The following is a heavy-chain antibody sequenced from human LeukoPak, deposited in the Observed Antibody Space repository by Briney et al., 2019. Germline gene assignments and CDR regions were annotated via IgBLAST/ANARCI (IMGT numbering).Heavy chain of an antibody. CDR2: ISYLSSHV. D-gene: IGHD3-16*01. Sequence: GGSLRLSCSASGFTFSDYDMNWVRQAPGKGLEWVSSISYLSSHVYYGDSVKGRFSISRDNAKNSLYLQMNNLGAEDTAIYYCGRAFPPLRTSSAGDLWGQGILVTVSS. V-gene: IGHV3-21*01. J-gene: IGHJ4*02. CDR1: GFTFSDYD. CDR3: GRAFPPLRTSSAGDL.